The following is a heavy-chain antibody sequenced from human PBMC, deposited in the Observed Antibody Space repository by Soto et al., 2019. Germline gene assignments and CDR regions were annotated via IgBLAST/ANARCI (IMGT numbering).Heavy chain of an antibody. CDR3: AKDQGFWSGYGDY. Sequence: GGSLRLSCAASGFTFSGYAMSWVRQAPGKGLEWVSAISGSGGSTYYADSVKGRFTISRDNSKNTLYLQMNSLRAEDTAVYYCAKDQGFWSGYGDYWGQGTLVTVSS. CDR1: GFTFSGYA. V-gene: IGHV3-23*01. CDR2: ISGSGGST. J-gene: IGHJ4*02. D-gene: IGHD3-3*01.